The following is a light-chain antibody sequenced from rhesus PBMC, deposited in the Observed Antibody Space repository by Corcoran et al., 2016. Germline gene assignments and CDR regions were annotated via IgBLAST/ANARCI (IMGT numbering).Light chain of an antibody. CDR3: QQHNSYPLT. J-gene: IGKJ4*01. CDR1: QGISSW. V-gene: IGKV1-33*02. Sequence: DIQMTQSPSSLSASVGDRVTITCQASQGISSWLDWYQQKPGKAPKLLIYAASSLQSGVPSRFSGSGSGTDFTLTISSLQPEDFATYYCQQHNSYPLTFGGGTKVEIK. CDR2: AAS.